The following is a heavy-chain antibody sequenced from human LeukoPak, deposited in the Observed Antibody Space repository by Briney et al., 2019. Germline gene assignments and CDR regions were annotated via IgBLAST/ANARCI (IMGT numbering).Heavy chain of an antibody. Sequence: QSGGSLRLSCAASGFTFSGSAMHWVRQASGKGLEWVGRIRSKANSYATAYAASVKGRFTISRDDSKNTAYLQMNSLKTEDTAVYYCTTARFGKARSAINWGQGTLVTVSS. CDR2: IRSKANSYAT. CDR1: GFTFSGSA. V-gene: IGHV3-73*01. D-gene: IGHD1-14*01. CDR3: TTARFGKARSAIN. J-gene: IGHJ4*02.